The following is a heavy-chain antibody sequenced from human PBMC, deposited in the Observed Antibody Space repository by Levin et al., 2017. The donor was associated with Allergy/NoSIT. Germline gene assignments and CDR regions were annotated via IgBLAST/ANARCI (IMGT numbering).Heavy chain of an antibody. Sequence: PSETLSLTCTVSGGSISDDSYYWAWVRQPPGTGLEWVGSIYYDGSAYYNPSLKTRLTISVDTSKIQFTLRVNSVTAADTAAYYCAGVPNSPYYYHYGLDVWGPGTTVTVSS. J-gene: IGHJ6*02. D-gene: IGHD2/OR15-2a*01. CDR1: GGSISDDSYY. CDR3: AGVPNSPYYYHYGLDV. CDR2: IYYDGSA. V-gene: IGHV4-39*06.